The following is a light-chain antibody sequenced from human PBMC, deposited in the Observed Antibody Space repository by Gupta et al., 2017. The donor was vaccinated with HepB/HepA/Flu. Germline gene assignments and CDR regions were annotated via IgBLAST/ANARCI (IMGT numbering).Light chain of an antibody. CDR1: SSDVGGSNY. CDR3: CSYAGTYTKV. V-gene: IGLV2-11*01. J-gene: IGLJ2*01. CDR2: DVN. Sequence: QSALTQPRSVSGSPGQSVTISCTGTSSDVGGSNYVSWYQQPTGKAPKVMIYDVNKRPSGVPGRFSGSKAGNTASLTISGLQAEDEADYYCCSYAGTYTKVFGGGTKVTVL.